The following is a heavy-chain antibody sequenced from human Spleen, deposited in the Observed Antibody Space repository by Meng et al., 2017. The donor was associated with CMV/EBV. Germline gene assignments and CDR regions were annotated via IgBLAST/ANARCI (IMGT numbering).Heavy chain of an antibody. CDR3: ARDNNWGPDY. V-gene: IGHV1-2*02. CDR1: GYTLTSCG. CDR2: IHPHRGDT. Sequence: ASVKVSCKASGYTLTSCGVTWVRQAPGQGLEWMGWIHPHRGDTNYAQQFQGRVTLTRDTSINTGYMELTRLTSDDTAVYYCARDNNWGPDYWGQGTLVTVSS. J-gene: IGHJ4*02. D-gene: IGHD7-27*01.